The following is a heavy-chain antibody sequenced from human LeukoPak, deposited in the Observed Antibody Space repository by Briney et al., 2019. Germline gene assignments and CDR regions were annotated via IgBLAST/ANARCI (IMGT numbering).Heavy chain of an antibody. D-gene: IGHD6-13*01. CDR1: GYSSSTYW. V-gene: IGHV5-51*01. Sequence: GESLKISCKDSGYSSSTYWIGWVRQMPGKRLEWMGIIYPGDSDTRYSPSFHGQVTISADKSTSTAYLQSSSLTTSDTAVYYCAARYSSHWRFVYWGQGTLVTVSS. J-gene: IGHJ4*02. CDR2: IYPGDSDT. CDR3: AARYSSHWRFVY.